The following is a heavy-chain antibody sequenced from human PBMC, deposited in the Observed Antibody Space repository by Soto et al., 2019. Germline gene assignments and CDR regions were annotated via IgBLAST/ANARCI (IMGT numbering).Heavy chain of an antibody. V-gene: IGHV4-59*01. CDR2: IYYSGST. Sequence: SETLSLTCTVSGGSISSYYWSWIRQPPGKGLEWIGYIYYSGSTNYNPSLKSRVTISVDTSKNQFSLKLSSVTAADTAVYYCAVGRRSWYFDYWGQGTLVTVSS. CDR1: GGSISSYY. D-gene: IGHD3-10*01. CDR3: AVGRRSWYFDY. J-gene: IGHJ4*02.